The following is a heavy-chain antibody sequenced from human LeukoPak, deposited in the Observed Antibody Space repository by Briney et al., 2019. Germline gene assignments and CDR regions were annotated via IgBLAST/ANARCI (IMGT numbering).Heavy chain of an antibody. CDR3: ASEDFDWSSRPSDY. CDR1: GYSISRGYY. J-gene: IGHJ4*02. V-gene: IGHV4-38-2*02. CDR2: IYHSGST. Sequence: SETLSLTCTLSGYSISRGYYWGWLRQPPGKGLEWIRRIYHSGSTYYNPSLKSRVTISVDTSKNQFSLKLSSVTAADTAVYYCASEDFDWSSRPSDYWGQGTLVTVSS. D-gene: IGHD3-9*01.